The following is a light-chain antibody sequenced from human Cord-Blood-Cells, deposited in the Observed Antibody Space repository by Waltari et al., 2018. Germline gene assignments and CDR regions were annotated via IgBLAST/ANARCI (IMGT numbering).Light chain of an antibody. CDR1: QSISSY. V-gene: IGKV1-39*01. J-gene: IGKJ2*01. CDR3: QQSYSILYT. CDR2: AAS. Sequence: DIQMTQSPSSLSASVGDRVTITCRASQSISSYLNWYQQKPGKAPKLLIYAASSLQSGVPSRFSGSGSGTDFTLTISSLQPEDFATYYCQQSYSILYTFG.